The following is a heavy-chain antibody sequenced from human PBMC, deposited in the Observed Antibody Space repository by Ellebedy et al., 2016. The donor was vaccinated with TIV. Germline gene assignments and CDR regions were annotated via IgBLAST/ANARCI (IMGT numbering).Heavy chain of an antibody. V-gene: IGHV3-30*09. D-gene: IGHD2/OR15-2a*01. Sequence: PGGSLRLSCAASGSTFSSYVMHWVRQAPGKGLEWVASISYDGSNKYYADAVKGRFAISRDNSENTLYLQVNSLTTEDTAVYYCAREQNIESYRTSDYWGQGTLVTVSS. CDR3: AREQNIESYRTSDY. J-gene: IGHJ4*02. CDR2: ISYDGSNK. CDR1: GSTFSSYV.